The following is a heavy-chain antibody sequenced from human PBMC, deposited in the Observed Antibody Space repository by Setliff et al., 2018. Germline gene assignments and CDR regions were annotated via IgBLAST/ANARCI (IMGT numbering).Heavy chain of an antibody. V-gene: IGHV1-24*01. CDR1: GYTLTELS. CDR3: ATGGRFLEWLGPVTWWFDP. D-gene: IGHD3-3*01. CDR2: FDPEDGET. J-gene: IGHJ5*02. Sequence: ASVKVSCKVSGYTLTELSMHWVRQAPGKGLEWMGGFDPEDGETIYAQKFLGRVTMTEDTSTDTAYMELSSLRSEDTAVYYCATGGRFLEWLGPVTWWFDPWGQGTLVTVSS.